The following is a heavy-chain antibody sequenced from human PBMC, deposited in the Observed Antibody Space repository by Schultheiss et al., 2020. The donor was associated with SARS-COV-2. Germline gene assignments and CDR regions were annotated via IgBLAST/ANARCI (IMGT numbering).Heavy chain of an antibody. V-gene: IGHV4-38-2*01. D-gene: IGHD2-21*02. CDR2: IYHSGST. CDR3: GRHAICGGDCYSMDYHGMDV. J-gene: IGHJ6*02. CDR1: GYSISSGYY. Sequence: SETLSLTCAVSGYSISSGYYWGWIRQPPGKGLEWIGSIYHSGSTYYNPSLKSRVTISVDTSKNQFFLDLSSVTAADTAVYYCGRHAICGGDCYSMDYHGMDVWGQGTTVTVSS.